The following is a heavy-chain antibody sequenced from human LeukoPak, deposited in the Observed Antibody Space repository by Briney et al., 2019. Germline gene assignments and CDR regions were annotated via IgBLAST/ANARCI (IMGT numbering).Heavy chain of an antibody. CDR1: GGSISSKSYY. CDR3: AKGGGYCSGGSCYSDY. CDR2: IYASGST. J-gene: IGHJ4*02. Sequence: SQTLSLTCTVSGGSISSKSYYWSWIRQPAGKGLEWIGRIYASGSTDYNPSLKSRVTISRDTSKNEFSLKLSSVTAADTAVYYCAKGGGYCSGGSCYSDYWGQGTLVTVSS. D-gene: IGHD2-15*01. V-gene: IGHV4-61*02.